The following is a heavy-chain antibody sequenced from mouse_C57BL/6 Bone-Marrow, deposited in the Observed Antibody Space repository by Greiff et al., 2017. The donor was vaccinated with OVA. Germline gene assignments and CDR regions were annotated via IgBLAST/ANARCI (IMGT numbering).Heavy chain of an antibody. CDR2: IYPGSGNT. D-gene: IGHD2-2*01. CDR3: ASLLLWLRRGAMDY. V-gene: IGHV1-66*01. CDR1: GYSFTSYY. Sequence: VQLQQSGPELVKPGASVKISCKASGYSFTSYYIHWVKQRPGQGLEWIGWIYPGSGNTKYNEKFKGKATLTADTSSSTAYMQLSSLTSEDSAVYYCASLLLWLRRGAMDYWGQGTSVTVSS. J-gene: IGHJ4*01.